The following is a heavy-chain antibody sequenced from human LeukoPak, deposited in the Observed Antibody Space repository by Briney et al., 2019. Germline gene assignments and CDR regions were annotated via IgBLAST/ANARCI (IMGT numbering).Heavy chain of an antibody. CDR2: IIPILGIA. D-gene: IGHD3-22*01. CDR3: ARPAYYYDSSGYLVAFDI. V-gene: IGHV1-69*04. J-gene: IGHJ3*02. CDR1: GGTFSSYA. Sequence: GSSVKVSCKASGGTFSSYAISWVRQAPGQGLEWMGRIIPILGIANYAQKFQGRVTITADKSTSTAYMELSSLRSEDTAVYYCARPAYYYDSSGYLVAFDIWGQGTMVTVSS.